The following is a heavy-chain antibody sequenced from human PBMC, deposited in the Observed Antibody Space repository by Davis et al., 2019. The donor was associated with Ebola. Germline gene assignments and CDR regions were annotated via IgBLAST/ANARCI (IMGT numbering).Heavy chain of an antibody. D-gene: IGHD3-3*01. J-gene: IGHJ3*02. Sequence: ASVKVSCKASGYTFNSYYIHWVRQAPGQGLEWMGIINPSGGSTTYAQKFQGRVTMTRDTSTSTVYMELSSLRSEDTAVYYCARSNTIFGVVIIPGAFDIWGQGTMVTVSS. CDR3: ARSNTIFGVVIIPGAFDI. V-gene: IGHV1-46*02. CDR1: GYTFNSYY. CDR2: INPSGGST.